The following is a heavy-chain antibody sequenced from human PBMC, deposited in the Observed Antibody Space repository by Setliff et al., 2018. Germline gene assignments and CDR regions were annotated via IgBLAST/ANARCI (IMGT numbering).Heavy chain of an antibody. J-gene: IGHJ5*02. CDR2: IYYSGST. Sequence: PSETLSLTCTVSGGSISSGGYYWSWIRQHPGKGLEWIGYIYYSGSTNYNPSLKSRVTISVDTSKNQFSLKLSSVTAADTAVYYCARGGYYNFWSGSSWFDPWGQGTLVTVSS. CDR1: GGSISSGGYY. D-gene: IGHD3-3*01. V-gene: IGHV4-61*08. CDR3: ARGGYYNFWSGSSWFDP.